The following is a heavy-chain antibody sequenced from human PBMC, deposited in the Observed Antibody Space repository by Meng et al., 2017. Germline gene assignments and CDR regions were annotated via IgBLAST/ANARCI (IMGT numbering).Heavy chain of an antibody. J-gene: IGHJ4*02. CDR3: AKSGYGYDY. Sequence: GRLVSAGGVGVQVWRSLSLAFQASGFTFRMEAMTWVRQATGKGLEWVAIISYDGSNKYSAYSVKGRFTISRDNSKNTRYLQMNSLRAEDTAVYYCAKSGYGYDYWGQGTLVTAPQ. D-gene: IGHD5-12*01. CDR2: ISYDGSNK. CDR1: GFTFRMEA. V-gene: IGHV3-30*07.